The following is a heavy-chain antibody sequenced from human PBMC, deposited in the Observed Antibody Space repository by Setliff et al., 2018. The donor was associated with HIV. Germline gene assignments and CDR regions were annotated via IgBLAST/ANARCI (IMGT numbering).Heavy chain of an antibody. D-gene: IGHD1-1*01. CDR2: IHTSGRT. CDR1: SESIVSSY. Sequence: SETLSLTCAVSSESIVSSYWNWIRQPPGRGLEWIGYIHTSGRTMYNPSLKRRLTILVDTSKKQFSLRLTSVTAADTAVYYCSRAAYDAVDWLDPWGQGTLVTVSS. CDR3: SRAAYDAVDWLDP. V-gene: IGHV4-4*08. J-gene: IGHJ5*02.